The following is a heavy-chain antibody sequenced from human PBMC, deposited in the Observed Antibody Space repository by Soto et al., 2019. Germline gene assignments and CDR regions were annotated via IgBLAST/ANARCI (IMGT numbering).Heavy chain of an antibody. CDR1: GYTYTSYG. Sequence: ETSVKVSCKDSGYTYTSYGSSWVRQAPGQGLEWMGWISAYNGNTNYAQKLQGRVTMTTDTSTSTAYMELRSLRSDDTAVYYCARSSLITIFGVVRYYFDYWGQGTLVTVSS. D-gene: IGHD3-3*01. V-gene: IGHV1-18*01. J-gene: IGHJ4*02. CDR3: ARSSLITIFGVVRYYFDY. CDR2: ISAYNGNT.